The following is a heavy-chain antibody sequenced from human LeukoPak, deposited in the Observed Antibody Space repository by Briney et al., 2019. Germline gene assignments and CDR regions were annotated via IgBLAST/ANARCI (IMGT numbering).Heavy chain of an antibody. J-gene: IGHJ4*02. CDR1: GYTFTNYG. D-gene: IGHD1-26*01. CDR3: ARDGTTTDYY. CDR2: ISGYNDNP. V-gene: IGHV1-18*01. Sequence: ASVKVSFKASGYTFTNYGINWVRQAPGQGLEWMGWISGYNDNPNYAQKFQGRVTMTPDTSTSTAYMDLRSLTSDDTAVYYCARDGTTTDYYWGQGTLVTVSS.